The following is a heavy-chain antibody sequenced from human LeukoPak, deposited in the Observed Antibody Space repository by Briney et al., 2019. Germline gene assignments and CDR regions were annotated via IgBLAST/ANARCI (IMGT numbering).Heavy chain of an antibody. V-gene: IGHV3-21*01. D-gene: IGHD2-15*01. CDR1: GFTFSTYS. Sequence: GGSLRPSCAGSGFTFSTYSMHWVRQAPGKGLEWVSSIISSSNYIYYADSVKGRFTISRDNAKNSLYLQMNSLRAEDTAVYYCAREGTGYCSGRSCPFDYWGQGSLVTVSS. CDR2: IISSSNYI. CDR3: AREGTGYCSGRSCPFDY. J-gene: IGHJ4*02.